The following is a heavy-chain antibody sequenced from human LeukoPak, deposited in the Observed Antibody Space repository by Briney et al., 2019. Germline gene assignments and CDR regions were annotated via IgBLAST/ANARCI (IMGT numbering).Heavy chain of an antibody. J-gene: IGHJ4*02. Sequence: GGSLRLSCAASRFTLSTYWMSWVRQAPGKGLEWVAHIKQDGSQEYYVDSVKGRFTISRDSAKNSLYLQMNSLRAEDTAVYYCARDIVVVPAASSPGDYWGQGTLVTVSS. CDR3: ARDIVVVPAASSPGDY. CDR2: IKQDGSQE. CDR1: RFTLSTYW. D-gene: IGHD2-2*01. V-gene: IGHV3-7*01.